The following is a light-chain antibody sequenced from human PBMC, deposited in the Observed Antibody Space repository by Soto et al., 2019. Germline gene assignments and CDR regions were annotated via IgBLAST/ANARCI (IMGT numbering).Light chain of an antibody. Sequence: EIVLTQSPGTLSLSPGEGATVSCRASQSVSGTNLAGYQHRPGQAPRLLIHAAASRAAGIPDRFSGSGSGTDFSLTISRLETEDFAVYYGQHYDNSVWTFGQGTQVEVK. J-gene: IGKJ1*01. CDR1: QSVSGTN. CDR3: QHYDNSVWT. CDR2: AAA. V-gene: IGKV3-20*01.